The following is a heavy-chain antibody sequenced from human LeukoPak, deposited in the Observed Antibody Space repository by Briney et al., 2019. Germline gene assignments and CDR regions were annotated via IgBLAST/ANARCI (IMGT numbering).Heavy chain of an antibody. CDR3: AREKTFYYYYMDV. CDR2: IYYSGST. J-gene: IGHJ6*03. Sequence: SETLSLTCTVSGGSISSYYWSWIRQPPGKGLEWIGYIYYSGSTNYNPSLKSRVTISVDTSKNQFSLKLSSVTAADTAVYYCAREKTFYYYYMDVWGKGTTVTVSS. V-gene: IGHV4-59*12. CDR1: GGSISSYY.